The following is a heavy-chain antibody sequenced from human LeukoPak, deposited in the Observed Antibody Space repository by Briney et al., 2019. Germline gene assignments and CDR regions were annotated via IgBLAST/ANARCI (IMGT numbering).Heavy chain of an antibody. CDR3: AKEGVTTIGVATSLYFFDY. V-gene: IGHV3-23*01. Sequence: GGSLRLSCAASGFTFSNYAMSWVRQAPGKGLEWVSAISGSGGSTYYADSVKGRFTISRDNSKNTLSLQMNSLRAEDTAVYYCAKEGVTTIGVATSLYFFDYWGQGTLVTVSS. CDR2: ISGSGGST. J-gene: IGHJ4*02. D-gene: IGHD6-19*01. CDR1: GFTFSNYA.